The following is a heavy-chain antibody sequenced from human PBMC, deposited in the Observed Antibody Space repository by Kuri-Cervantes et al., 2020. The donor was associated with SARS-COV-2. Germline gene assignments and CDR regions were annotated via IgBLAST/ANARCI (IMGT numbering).Heavy chain of an antibody. Sequence: LSLTCAASGFTFSNAWMNWVRQAPGKGLEWVAVISYDGSNKYYADSVKGRFTISRDNSKNTLYLQMNSLRAEDTAVYYCARDFPYCSSTSCSMYYYYYYMDVWGKGTTVTVSS. D-gene: IGHD2-2*01. J-gene: IGHJ6*03. V-gene: IGHV3-30-3*01. CDR1: GFTFSNAW. CDR2: ISYDGSNK. CDR3: ARDFPYCSSTSCSMYYYYYYMDV.